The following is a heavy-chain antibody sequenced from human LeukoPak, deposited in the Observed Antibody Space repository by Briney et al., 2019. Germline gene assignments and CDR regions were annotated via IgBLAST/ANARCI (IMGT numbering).Heavy chain of an antibody. Sequence: GGSLRLSCAASGFTFRDHYMSWIRQAPGQGLEWVSYISNDGTTINYADSVKGRFTVSRDNAKNSMYLQMNSLRVEDTAVYYCVRTARLSDYWGQGTLVTVSS. CDR1: GFTFRDHY. D-gene: IGHD6-6*01. J-gene: IGHJ4*02. CDR3: VRTARLSDY. CDR2: ISNDGTTI. V-gene: IGHV3-11*04.